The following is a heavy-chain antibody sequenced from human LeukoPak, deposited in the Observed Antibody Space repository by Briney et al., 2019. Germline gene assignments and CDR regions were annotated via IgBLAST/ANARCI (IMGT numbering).Heavy chain of an antibody. J-gene: IGHJ1*01. CDR2: ISASGP. V-gene: IGHV3-23*01. CDR3: ARETARTRLYCSSTSCPKGY. Sequence: PGGSLRLSCAASGFTFSRLAMTWVRQAPGKGLEWVSTISASGPYYADAVRGRFTISRDNSRNTLSLQMDSLRAEDTAVYYCARETARTRLYCSSTSCPKGYWGQGSLVTVSS. D-gene: IGHD2-2*01. CDR1: GFTFSRLA.